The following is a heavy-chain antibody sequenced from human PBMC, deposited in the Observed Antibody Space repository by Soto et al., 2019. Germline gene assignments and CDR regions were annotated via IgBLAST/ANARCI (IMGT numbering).Heavy chain of an antibody. D-gene: IGHD7-27*01. J-gene: IGHJ4*02. CDR1: GLIFSSLG. Sequence: TGCSLRLCCAACGLIFSSLGMHWVRQAPGKGLEWVAHIWYDGSNTYYADSVKGRFTISRDNSRNTLYLQMNSLRAEDTAVYHCVRDLLGSGGHFDYWGQGTSVTVSS. CDR3: VRDLLGSGGHFDY. V-gene: IGHV3-33*01. CDR2: IWYDGSNT.